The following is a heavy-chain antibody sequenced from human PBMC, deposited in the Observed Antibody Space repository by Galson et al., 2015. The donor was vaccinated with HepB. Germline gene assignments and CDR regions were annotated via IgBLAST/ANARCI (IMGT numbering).Heavy chain of an antibody. Sequence: SVKVSCKVSGYTLSEISVHWVRQAPGKGLEWIGGFDPEDLSTISARKFQGRVTVTEDTSTDTVYMQLSRLRPEGTAMYFCTTVFCRGGSCYLLDLFDYWGQGTLVTVSS. CDR2: FDPEDLST. V-gene: IGHV1-24*01. CDR3: TTVFCRGGSCYLLDLFDY. J-gene: IGHJ4*02. D-gene: IGHD3-22*01. CDR1: GYTLSEIS.